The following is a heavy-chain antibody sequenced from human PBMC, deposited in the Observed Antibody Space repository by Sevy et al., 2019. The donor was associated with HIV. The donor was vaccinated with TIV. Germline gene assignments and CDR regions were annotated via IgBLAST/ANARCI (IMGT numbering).Heavy chain of an antibody. CDR2: ISSSSSTL. V-gene: IGHV3-48*01. J-gene: IGHJ3*02. D-gene: IGHD2-15*01. Sequence: GESRKISCAASGFTFSSYSMNWVRQAPGKGLEWVSDISSSSSTLYYADSVKGRFTISRDNAKNSLYLQMNSLRAEDTAVYYCARVGIVVGGDFDIWGQGTMVTVSS. CDR1: GFTFSSYS. CDR3: ARVGIVVGGDFDI.